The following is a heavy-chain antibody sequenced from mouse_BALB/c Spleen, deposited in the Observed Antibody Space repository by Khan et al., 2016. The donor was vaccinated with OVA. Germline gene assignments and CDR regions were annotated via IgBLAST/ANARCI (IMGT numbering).Heavy chain of an antibody. CDR3: ALYYGYDGGFAY. J-gene: IGHJ3*01. V-gene: IGHV9-2-1*01. Sequence: QIQLVQSGPELKKPGETVKISCKASGYTFTDYSMHWVKQAPGKGLKWMGWINTETGEPTYADDFKGRFAFSLETSASTAYLQINNLKNEDTATXFCALYYGYDGGFAYWGQGTLVTVSA. D-gene: IGHD2-2*01. CDR1: GYTFTDYS. CDR2: INTETGEP.